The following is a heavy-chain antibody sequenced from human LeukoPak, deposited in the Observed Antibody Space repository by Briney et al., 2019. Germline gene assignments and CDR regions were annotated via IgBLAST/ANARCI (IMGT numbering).Heavy chain of an antibody. CDR3: ARGRQVDTAMVGRNWFDP. V-gene: IGHV1-2*04. Sequence: ASAKVSCKASGYTFTGYYMHWVRQAPGQGLEWMGWINPNSGGTNYAQKFQGWVTMTRDTSISTAYMELSRLRSDDTAVYYCARGRQVDTAMVGRNWFDPWGHGTLVTVSS. J-gene: IGHJ5*02. CDR1: GYTFTGYY. D-gene: IGHD5-18*01. CDR2: INPNSGGT.